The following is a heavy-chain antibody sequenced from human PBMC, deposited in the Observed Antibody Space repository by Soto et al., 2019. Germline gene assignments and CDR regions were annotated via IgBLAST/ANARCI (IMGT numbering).Heavy chain of an antibody. D-gene: IGHD3-10*01. Sequence: SETLSLTCTVSGGSISSYYWHWIRQPPGKGLEWIGYIHYSGTTMYNPSLRSRVTTSLDTSKNQFSLTLSSVTAADTAVYFCARDFYSGSGTFALDDWGQGILVTVSS. CDR3: ARDFYSGSGTFALDD. CDR1: GGSISSYY. V-gene: IGHV4-59*01. J-gene: IGHJ4*02. CDR2: IHYSGTT.